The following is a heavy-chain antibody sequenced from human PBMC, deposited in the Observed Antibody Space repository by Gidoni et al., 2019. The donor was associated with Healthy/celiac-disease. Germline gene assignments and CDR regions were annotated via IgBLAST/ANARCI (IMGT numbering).Heavy chain of an antibody. CDR1: VGTFSSYA. Sequence: QVQLVQSGAEVKQPGASVKVACKASVGTFSSYAISWVRQAPGQGLEWKGRIIPILGIANYAQRFQGRVTITADKSTSTAYMELSSLRSEDTAVYYCARDGDGYNPYYLDYWGQGTLVTVSS. D-gene: IGHD5-12*01. CDR3: ARDGDGYNPYYLDY. V-gene: IGHV1-69*04. J-gene: IGHJ4*02. CDR2: IIPILGIA.